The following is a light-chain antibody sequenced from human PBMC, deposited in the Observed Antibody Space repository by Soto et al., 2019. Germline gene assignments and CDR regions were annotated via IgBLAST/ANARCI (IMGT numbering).Light chain of an antibody. CDR1: QSLRSY. Sequence: DIQMTQSPSSLSSSVGDRVTITCRASQSLRSYLNWYQQKPGKAPKLLIYAAYTLQSGVPSRFSGSRSGTDFTLTISSLQPEYFATYYWQQSYSTPLTFGGGMKVEIK. V-gene: IGKV1-39*01. CDR3: QQSYSTPLT. CDR2: AAY. J-gene: IGKJ4*01.